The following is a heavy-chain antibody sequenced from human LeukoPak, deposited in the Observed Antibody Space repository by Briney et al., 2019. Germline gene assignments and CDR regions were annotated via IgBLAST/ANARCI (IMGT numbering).Heavy chain of an antibody. Sequence: AGGSLRLSCAASGFTFSSYAMSWVRQAPGKGLEWVSAISGSGGSTYYADSVKGRFTISRDNSKNTLYLQMNSLRAEDTAVYYCAKDTTIRGSSGLTNFWGQGPLVTVSS. CDR3: AKDTTIRGSSGLTNF. J-gene: IGHJ4*02. D-gene: IGHD6-19*01. CDR1: GFTFSSYA. CDR2: ISGSGGST. V-gene: IGHV3-23*01.